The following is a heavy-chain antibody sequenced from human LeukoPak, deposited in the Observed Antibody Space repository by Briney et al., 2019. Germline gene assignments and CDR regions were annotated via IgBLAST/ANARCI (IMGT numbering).Heavy chain of an antibody. J-gene: IGHJ4*02. D-gene: IGHD6-19*01. Sequence: GGSLRLSCAASGFTFSSYEMNWVRQAPGKGLEWVSYISSSGSTIYYADSVKGRFAISRDSAKNSLFLQMNSLRAEDTAVYYCARGTYSSAWDKVLDYWGQGTLVTVSS. CDR3: ARGTYSSAWDKVLDY. CDR2: ISSSGSTI. V-gene: IGHV3-48*03. CDR1: GFTFSSYE.